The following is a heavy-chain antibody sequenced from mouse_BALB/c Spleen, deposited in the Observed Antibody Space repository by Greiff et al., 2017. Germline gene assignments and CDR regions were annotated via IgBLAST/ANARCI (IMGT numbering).Heavy chain of an antibody. Sequence: EVKLMESGGGLVKPGGSLKLSCAASGFTFSSYTMSWVRQTPEKRLEWVATISSGGSYTYYPDSVKGRFTISRDNAKNTLYLQMSSLKSEDTAMYYCTRDGAAWFAYWGQGTLVTVSA. V-gene: IGHV5-6-4*01. CDR1: GFTFSSYT. CDR2: ISSGGSYT. CDR3: TRDGAAWFAY. J-gene: IGHJ3*01.